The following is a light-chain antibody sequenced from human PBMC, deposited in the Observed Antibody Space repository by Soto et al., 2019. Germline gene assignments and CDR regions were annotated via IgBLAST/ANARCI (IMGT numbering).Light chain of an antibody. CDR1: SSDVGGYNY. CDR2: DVS. V-gene: IGLV2-11*01. J-gene: IGLJ1*01. Sequence: LTQPRSVSGSPGQSVTISCTGTSSDVGGYNYVSWYQQHPGKAPKLMIYDVSKRPSGVPDRFSGSKSGNTASLTISGLQAEDEADYYCCSYAGSSYVFGAGTKVTV. CDR3: CSYAGSSYV.